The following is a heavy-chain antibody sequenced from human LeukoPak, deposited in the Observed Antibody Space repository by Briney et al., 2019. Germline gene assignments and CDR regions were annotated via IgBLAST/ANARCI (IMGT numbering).Heavy chain of an antibody. Sequence: PGGSLRLSCAASGFTFSSYSMNWVPQAPGKGLEWVSHISSGSGTIYYADSVRGRFTISRDNAKNSLYLQMNSLRAEDTAVYYCARVNYYDNSGYSYYWGQGTLVTVSS. J-gene: IGHJ4*02. V-gene: IGHV3-48*01. CDR3: ARVNYYDNSGYSYY. CDR2: ISSGSGTI. CDR1: GFTFSSYS. D-gene: IGHD3-22*01.